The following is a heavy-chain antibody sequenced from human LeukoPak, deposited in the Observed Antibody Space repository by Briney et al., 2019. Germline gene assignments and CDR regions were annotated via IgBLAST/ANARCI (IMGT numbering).Heavy chain of an antibody. Sequence: ASVKVSCKASGGTFSSYAISWVRQAPGQGLEWMGGVIPIFGTANYAQKFQGRVTITADESTSTAYMELSSLRSEDTAVYYCAKDPSSSFVVVTAIRAWFDPWGQGTLVTVSS. CDR2: VIPIFGTA. J-gene: IGHJ5*02. CDR1: GGTFSSYA. CDR3: AKDPSSSFVVVTAIRAWFDP. D-gene: IGHD2-21*02. V-gene: IGHV1-69*01.